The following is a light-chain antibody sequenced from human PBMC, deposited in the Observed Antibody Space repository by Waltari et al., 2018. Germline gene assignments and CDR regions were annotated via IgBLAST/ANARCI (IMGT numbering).Light chain of an antibody. CDR1: PSNIRSTS. V-gene: IGLV1-51*01. J-gene: IGLJ2*01. Sequence: QAVLTQPPSVSAAPGQTVTISCSGPPSNIRSTSVSWYQQFPGTAPKLLIYDGYSRPSGIPDRFSGSKSGTSATLTITGLQTGDEADYYCGTWDGSLSVGVFGGGTKLTVL. CDR3: GTWDGSLSVGV. CDR2: DGY.